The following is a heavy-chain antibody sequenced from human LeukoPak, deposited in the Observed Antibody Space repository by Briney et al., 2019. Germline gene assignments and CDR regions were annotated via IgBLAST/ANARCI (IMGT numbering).Heavy chain of an antibody. Sequence: GGSLRLSCAASGFTFSSYSMNWVRQAPGKGLEWVSSISSSSSYIYYADSVKGRFTISRDNAKNSLYLQMNSLRAEDTAVYYCARAREGIAARKGREYYYYYMDVWGKGTTVTVSS. CDR3: ARAREGIAARKGREYYYYYMDV. CDR2: ISSSSSYI. CDR1: GFTFSSYS. J-gene: IGHJ6*03. D-gene: IGHD6-6*01. V-gene: IGHV3-21*01.